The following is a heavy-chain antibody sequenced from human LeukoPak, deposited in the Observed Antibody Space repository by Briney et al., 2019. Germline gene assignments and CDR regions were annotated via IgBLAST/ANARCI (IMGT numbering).Heavy chain of an antibody. CDR3: ARGRRTPLLWFGDGEFDY. J-gene: IGHJ4*02. Sequence: ASVKVSCKASGYTFTGYYMHWVRQAPGQGLEWMGWINPNSGGTNYAQKFQGWVTMTRDMSISTAYMELSRLRSDDTAVYYCARGRRTPLLWFGDGEFDYWGQGTLVTVSS. D-gene: IGHD3-10*01. CDR1: GYTFTGYY. CDR2: INPNSGGT. V-gene: IGHV1-2*04.